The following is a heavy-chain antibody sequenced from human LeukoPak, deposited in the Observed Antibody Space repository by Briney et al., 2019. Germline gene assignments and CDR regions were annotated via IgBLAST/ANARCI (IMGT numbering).Heavy chain of an antibody. D-gene: IGHD6-13*01. Sequence: SETLSLTCTVSGGSISSYYWSWIRQPPGKGLEWIGYNYYSGSTNYNPSLKSRVTISVDTSKNQFSLKLSSVTAADTAVYYCARDRGSSWYDDYYYGMDVWGQGTTVTVSS. CDR2: NYYSGST. J-gene: IGHJ6*02. CDR3: ARDRGSSWYDDYYYGMDV. V-gene: IGHV4-59*01. CDR1: GGSISSYY.